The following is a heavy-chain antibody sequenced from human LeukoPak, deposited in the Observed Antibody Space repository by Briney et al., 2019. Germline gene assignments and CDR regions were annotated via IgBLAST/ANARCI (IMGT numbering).Heavy chain of an antibody. D-gene: IGHD3-9*01. CDR2: MNPNSGNT. J-gene: IGHJ4*02. CDR3: ARGWSDYDILTGYPRAFDY. Sequence: ASVKVSCKASGYTFTSYDINWVRQATGQGLEWMGWMNPNSGNTCYAQKFQGRVTMTRNTSISTAYMELSSLRSEDTAVYYCARGWSDYDILTGYPRAFDYWGQGTLVTVSS. V-gene: IGHV1-8*01. CDR1: GYTFTSYD.